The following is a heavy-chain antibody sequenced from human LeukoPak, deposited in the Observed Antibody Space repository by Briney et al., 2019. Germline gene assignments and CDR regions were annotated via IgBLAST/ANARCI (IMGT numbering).Heavy chain of an antibody. D-gene: IGHD3-10*01. J-gene: IGHJ4*02. V-gene: IGHV5-51*01. CDR1: GYYFPSYW. Sequence: GESLKISRKGSGYYFPSYWLGWVRQTPGKGLEWMGIIYPGDSDTTYSPSFQGQVTISADKSISTAYLQWSSLKASDTAMYYCARPNYYGSGSPAGYWGQGTLVTVSS. CDR3: ARPNYYGSGSPAGY. CDR2: IYPGDSDT.